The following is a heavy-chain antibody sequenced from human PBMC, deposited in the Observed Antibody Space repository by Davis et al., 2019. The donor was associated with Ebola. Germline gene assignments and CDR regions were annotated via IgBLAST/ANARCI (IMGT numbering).Heavy chain of an antibody. V-gene: IGHV4-34*01. J-gene: IGHJ4*02. Sequence: MPSETLSLTCAVYGGSFSGFYWSWIRQPPGKGLEWIGEINHSGSTNYNPSPKSRVTMSVDTSKNQFSLKLSSVTAADTAVYYCARGRNIVVVTAILNYWGQGTLVTVSS. CDR2: INHSGST. CDR1: GGSFSGFY. D-gene: IGHD2-21*02. CDR3: ARGRNIVVVTAILNY.